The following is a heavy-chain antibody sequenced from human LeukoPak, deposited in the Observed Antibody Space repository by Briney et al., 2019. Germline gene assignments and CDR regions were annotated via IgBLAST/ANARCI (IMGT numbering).Heavy chain of an antibody. Sequence: SETLSLTCTVFGGSISTYYWGWIRQPPGKGLEWIGSIYYSGSTYYNPSLKSRVTISVDTSKNQFSLKLSSVTAADTAVYYCASCYTYNWFDPWGQGTLVTVSS. V-gene: IGHV4-39*01. CDR3: ASCYTYNWFDP. D-gene: IGHD5-18*01. CDR1: GGSISTYY. J-gene: IGHJ5*02. CDR2: IYYSGST.